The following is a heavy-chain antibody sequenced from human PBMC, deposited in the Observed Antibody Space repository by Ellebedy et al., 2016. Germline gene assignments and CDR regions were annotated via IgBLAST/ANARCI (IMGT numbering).Heavy chain of an antibody. V-gene: IGHV3-49*03. J-gene: IGHJ4*02. Sequence: GGSLRLXXTTSGFTFGDYAVSWFRQAPGKGLERVGFIRAIAYGGTAEYAASVQGRFIISRDDSNSIAYLQANNLRTEDTAVYFCSRFNFGMVEYFDWFDYWGQGTLVTVSS. CDR1: GFTFGDYA. CDR3: SRFNFGMVEYFDWFDY. CDR2: IRAIAYGGTA. D-gene: IGHD3-9*01.